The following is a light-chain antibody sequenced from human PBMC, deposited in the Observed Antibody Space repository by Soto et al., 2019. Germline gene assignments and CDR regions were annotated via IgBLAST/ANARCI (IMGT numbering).Light chain of an antibody. V-gene: IGLV2-14*01. CDR1: SSDVGGYNY. CDR3: SSYTSSSTLVV. CDR2: DVR. Sequence: QSALTQPASVSGSPGQSITISCTGTSSDVGGYNYVSWYQQHPGKAPKLMIYDVRNRPSGVSNRFSGSKSGNTASLTISGLQAEHEADSYCSSYTSSSTLVVFGGGTKLTVL. J-gene: IGLJ2*01.